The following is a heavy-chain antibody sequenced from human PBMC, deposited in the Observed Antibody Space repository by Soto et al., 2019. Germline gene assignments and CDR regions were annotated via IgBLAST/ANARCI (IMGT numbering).Heavy chain of an antibody. Sequence: PGESLKISCKGSGYSFTSYWISWVRQMPGKGLEWMGRIDPSDSYTNYSPSFQGHVTISADRSISTAYLQWSSLKASDTAMYYCAIENSGNYYYCGMDVWGQGTTVTVSS. J-gene: IGHJ6*02. CDR3: AIENSGNYYYCGMDV. D-gene: IGHD2-21*01. CDR2: IDPSDSYT. V-gene: IGHV5-10-1*01. CDR1: GYSFTSYW.